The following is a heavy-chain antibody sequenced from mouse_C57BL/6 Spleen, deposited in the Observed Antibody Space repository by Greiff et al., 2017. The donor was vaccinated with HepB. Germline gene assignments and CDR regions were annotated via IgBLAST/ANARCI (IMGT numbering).Heavy chain of an antibody. D-gene: IGHD2-1*01. CDR3: GRWREGNDGDY. V-gene: IGHV1-64*01. J-gene: IGHJ4*01. CDR2: IHPTSGST. Sequence: QVQLQQPVAELVKPGASVKLSCTASGYTFTSSWMHWVKQRPEQGLEWIGMIHPTSGSTNYNEKFKGKATLTVDKSSSTAYMQLSSLTSEDAAVYYCGRWREGNDGDYWGQGTTVTVSS. CDR1: GYTFTSSW.